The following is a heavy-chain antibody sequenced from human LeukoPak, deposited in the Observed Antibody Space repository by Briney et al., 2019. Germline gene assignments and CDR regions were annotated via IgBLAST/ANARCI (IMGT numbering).Heavy chain of an antibody. CDR3: ARGFRGYCSSTSCNWGGYYYYGMDV. J-gene: IGHJ6*02. CDR1: GFTSSSYS. D-gene: IGHD2-2*01. Sequence: GGSLRLSCAASGFTSSSYSMNWVRQAPGKGLEWVSSISSSSSYIYYADSVKGRFTISRDNAKNSLYLQMNSLRAEDTAVYYCARGFRGYCSSTSCNWGGYYYYGMDVWGQGTTVTVSS. CDR2: ISSSSSYI. V-gene: IGHV3-21*01.